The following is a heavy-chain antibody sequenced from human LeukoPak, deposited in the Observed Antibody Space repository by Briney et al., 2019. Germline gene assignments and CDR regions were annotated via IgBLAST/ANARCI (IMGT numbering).Heavy chain of an antibody. D-gene: IGHD2-2*01. CDR3: ARVWPAAMEGWFDP. CDR1: GGSFSGYY. CDR2: IYYSGST. Sequence: SETLSLTCAVYGGSFSGYYWSWIRQPPGKGLEWIGYIYYSGSTNYNPSLKSRVTISVDTSKNQFSLKLSSVTAADTAVYYCARVWPAAMEGWFDPWGQGTLVTVSS. V-gene: IGHV4-59*01. J-gene: IGHJ5*02.